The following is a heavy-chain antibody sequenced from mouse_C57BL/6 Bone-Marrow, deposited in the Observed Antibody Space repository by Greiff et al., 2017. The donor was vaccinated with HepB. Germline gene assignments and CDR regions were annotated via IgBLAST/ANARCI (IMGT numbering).Heavy chain of an antibody. V-gene: IGHV1-59*01. CDR1: GYTFTSYW. J-gene: IGHJ2*01. Sequence: VQLQQPGAELVRPGTSVKLSCKASGYTFTSYWMHWVKQRPGQGLEWIGVIDPSDSYTNYNQKFKGKATLTVDTSSSTAYMQLSSLPSEDSAVYYCARDGSSPFFDYWGQGTTLTVSS. CDR3: ARDGSSPFFDY. D-gene: IGHD1-1*01. CDR2: IDPSDSYT.